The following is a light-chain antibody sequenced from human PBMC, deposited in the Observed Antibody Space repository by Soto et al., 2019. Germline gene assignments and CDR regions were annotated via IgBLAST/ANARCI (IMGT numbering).Light chain of an antibody. CDR2: EVN. V-gene: IGLV2-14*01. CDR1: SSDVGGHNY. CDR3: SSFTNSGTVV. J-gene: IGLJ2*01. Sequence: SALTQPASVSGSPGQSITISCTGTSSDVGGHNYVSWYQQHPGKAPKNMIYEVNNGPSGVSDRFSGSKSGNTASLTISGLQAEDEAYYYCSSFTNSGTVVFGGGTKLTVL.